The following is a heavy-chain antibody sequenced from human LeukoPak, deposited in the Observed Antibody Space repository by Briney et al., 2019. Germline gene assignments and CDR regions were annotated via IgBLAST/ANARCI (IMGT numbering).Heavy chain of an antibody. V-gene: IGHV3-73*01. CDR1: GFTFSGSA. Sequence: GGSLRLSCAASGFTFSGSAMHWVRQASGKGLDWVGRIRSKANSYATVYAASVKGRFTISRDDSKNTAYLQMNSLKTEDTAVYYCTSSYSSGYNDYWGQGTLVTVSS. J-gene: IGHJ4*02. CDR2: IRSKANSYAT. CDR3: TSSYSSGYNDY. D-gene: IGHD6-19*01.